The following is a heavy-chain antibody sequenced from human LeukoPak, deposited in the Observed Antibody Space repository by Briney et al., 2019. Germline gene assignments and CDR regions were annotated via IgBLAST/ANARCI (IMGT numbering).Heavy chain of an antibody. CDR1: GYTFTSYD. CDR2: MNPNSGNT. D-gene: IGHD4/OR15-4a*01. CDR3: ARESDYGLHDAFDI. Sequence: ASVKVSCKASGYTFTSYDINWVRQATGQGLEWMGWMNPNSGNTGCAQKFQGRVTMTRNTSISTAYMELSSLRSEDTAVYYCARESDYGLHDAFDIWGQGTMVTVSS. J-gene: IGHJ3*02. V-gene: IGHV1-8*01.